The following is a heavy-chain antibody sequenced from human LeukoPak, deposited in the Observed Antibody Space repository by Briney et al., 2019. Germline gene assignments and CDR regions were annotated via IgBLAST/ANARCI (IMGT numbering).Heavy chain of an antibody. CDR1: GGSISSSNYY. V-gene: IGHV4-39*02. D-gene: IGHD2-2*01. CDR3: ARCGTYASTSNWFDP. Sequence: PSETLSLTCTVSGGSISSSNYYWGWIRQPPGKGLEWIASIHYSETTYYNPSLKSRVTISVDTSKNHFSLSLGSVTAADTAVYYCARCGTYASTSNWFDPWGQGTLVTVSS. CDR2: IHYSETT. J-gene: IGHJ5*02.